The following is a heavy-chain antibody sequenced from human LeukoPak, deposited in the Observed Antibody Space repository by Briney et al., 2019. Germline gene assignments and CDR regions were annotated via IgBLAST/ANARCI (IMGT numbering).Heavy chain of an antibody. CDR1: GFTFSSYA. J-gene: IGHJ4*02. Sequence: GGSLRLSCAASGFTFSSYAMSWVRQAPGKGLESVSAISGSGGSTYYADSVKGRFTISRDNSKNTLYLQMNSLRAEDTAVYYCAKDFRITMTRGLHANRDSDYWGQGTLVTVSS. D-gene: IGHD3-22*01. CDR2: ISGSGGST. CDR3: AKDFRITMTRGLHANRDSDY. V-gene: IGHV3-23*01.